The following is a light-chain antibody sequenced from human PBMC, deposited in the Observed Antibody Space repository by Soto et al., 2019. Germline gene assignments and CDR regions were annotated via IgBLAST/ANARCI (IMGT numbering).Light chain of an antibody. Sequence: EILMTQSPVTLSVSPGEGATLSCRASQSISTNLGWYQQSPGQAPRLLIYGASTRASDIPARFSGSGSGTEFTLTISSPQSEDSAVYYCQQYNHWPWTFGQGTKVGIK. CDR2: GAS. CDR1: QSISTN. J-gene: IGKJ1*01. V-gene: IGKV3-15*01. CDR3: QQYNHWPWT.